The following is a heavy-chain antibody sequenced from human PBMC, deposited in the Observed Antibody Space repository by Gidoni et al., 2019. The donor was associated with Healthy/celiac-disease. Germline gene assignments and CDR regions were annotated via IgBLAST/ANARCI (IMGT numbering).Heavy chain of an antibody. Sequence: QVQLQESGPGLAKPSDTLSLTCAVPGYSICSSNWWGWIRQPPGKGLEWIGYIYYSGSAYYNPSLKSRVTMSVDTSKNQYSLKLSSVTAVDTAVYYCARNGEQWMEWYFDLWGRGTLVTVSS. J-gene: IGHJ2*01. CDR1: GYSICSSNW. CDR3: ARNGEQWMEWYFDL. D-gene: IGHD6-19*01. CDR2: IYYSGSA. V-gene: IGHV4-28*01.